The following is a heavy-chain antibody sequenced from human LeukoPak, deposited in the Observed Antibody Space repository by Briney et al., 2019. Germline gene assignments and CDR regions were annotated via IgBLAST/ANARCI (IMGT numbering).Heavy chain of an antibody. CDR2: ISSSGSTI. CDR1: RFTFSSYE. J-gene: IGHJ3*02. V-gene: IGHV3-48*03. CDR3: ARAVTADAFDI. Sequence: GGSLRLSCAASRFTFSSYEMNWVRQAPGKGLEWVSYISSSGSTIYYADSVKGRFTISRDNAKNSLYLQMNSLRAEDTSVYYCARAVTADAFDIWGQGTMVTVSS. D-gene: IGHD2-21*02.